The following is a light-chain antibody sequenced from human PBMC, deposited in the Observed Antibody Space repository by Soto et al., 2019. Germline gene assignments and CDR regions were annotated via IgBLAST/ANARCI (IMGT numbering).Light chain of an antibody. Sequence: EFVLTQSPGTLSLSPGERATLSCRAIQTVRNNYLAWYQQKPGQAPRLLIYAASTGATGIPARFSGSGSGTEFTLTISSLQSEDFAVYYCQQYNNWPPETFGQGTRLEIK. CDR1: QTVRNN. V-gene: IGKV3-15*01. CDR3: QQYNNWPPET. J-gene: IGKJ5*01. CDR2: AAS.